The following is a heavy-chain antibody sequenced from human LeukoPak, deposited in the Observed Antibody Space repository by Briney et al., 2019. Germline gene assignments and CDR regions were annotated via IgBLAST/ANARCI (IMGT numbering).Heavy chain of an antibody. CDR1: GFTFGDYA. V-gene: IGHV3-49*03. CDR3: TRVRATLFPNWFDP. D-gene: IGHD2-21*01. Sequence: GGSLRLSCTASGFTFGDYAMSWFRQAPGKGLEWVGFIRSKAYGGTTEYAASVKGRFTISRDDSKSIAYLQMNSLKTEDTAVYYCTRVRATLFPNWFDPWGQGTLVTVSS. J-gene: IGHJ5*02. CDR2: IRSKAYGGTT.